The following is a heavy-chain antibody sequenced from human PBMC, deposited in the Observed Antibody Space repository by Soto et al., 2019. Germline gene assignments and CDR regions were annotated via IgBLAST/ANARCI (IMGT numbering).Heavy chain of an antibody. CDR2: IYPGDSDT. V-gene: IGHV5-51*01. CDR1: GYSFTSYW. Sequence: PGESLKISCKGSGYSFTSYWISWVRQMPGKGLEWMGIIYPGDSDTRYSPSFQGQVTISADKSISTAYLQWSSLKASDTAMYYCARASSADYDFWSGYPRTFDYWGQGTLVTVSS. CDR3: ARASSADYDFWSGYPRTFDY. D-gene: IGHD3-3*01. J-gene: IGHJ4*02.